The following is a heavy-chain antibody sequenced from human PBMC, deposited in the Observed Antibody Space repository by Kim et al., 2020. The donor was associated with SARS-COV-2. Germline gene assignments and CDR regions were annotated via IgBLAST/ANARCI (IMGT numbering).Heavy chain of an antibody. Sequence: GGSLRLSCAASGFTFSSYSMNWVRQAPGKGLEWVSSISSSSSYIYYADSVKGRFTISRDNAKNSLYLQMNSLRAEDTAVYYCARVPVSSFGEPLYYFDYWGPGTLVTVSS. D-gene: IGHD3-10*01. CDR3: ARVPVSSFGEPLYYFDY. CDR2: ISSSSSYI. CDR1: GFTFSSYS. J-gene: IGHJ4*02. V-gene: IGHV3-21*01.